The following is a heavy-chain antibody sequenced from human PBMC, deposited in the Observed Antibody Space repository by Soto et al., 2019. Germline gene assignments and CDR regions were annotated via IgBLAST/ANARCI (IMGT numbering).Heavy chain of an antibody. V-gene: IGHV3-21*06. CDR1: GFTFTRYS. J-gene: IGHJ4*02. CDR3: ARESEDLTSNFDY. CDR2: ISSTTNYI. Sequence: LRLSCAASGFTFTRYSMNWVRQAPGKGLEWVSSISSTTNYICYGDSMKGRFTISRDNAKNSLYLEMNSLRAEDTAVYYCARESEDLTSNFDYWGQGTLVTVSS.